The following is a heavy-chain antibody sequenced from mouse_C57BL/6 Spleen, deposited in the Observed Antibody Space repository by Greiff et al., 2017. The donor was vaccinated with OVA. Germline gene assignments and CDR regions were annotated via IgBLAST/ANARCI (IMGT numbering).Heavy chain of an antibody. CDR2: IYPGDGDT. J-gene: IGHJ3*01. CDR3: ARLYYSNPWFAY. CDR1: GYAFSSSW. V-gene: IGHV1-82*01. Sequence: VQLQQSGPELVKPGASVKISCKASGYAFSSSWMNWVKQRPGKGLEWIGRIYPGDGDTNYNGKFKGKATLTADKSSSTAYMQLSSLTSEDSAVYFCARLYYSNPWFAYWGQGTLVTVSA. D-gene: IGHD2-5*01.